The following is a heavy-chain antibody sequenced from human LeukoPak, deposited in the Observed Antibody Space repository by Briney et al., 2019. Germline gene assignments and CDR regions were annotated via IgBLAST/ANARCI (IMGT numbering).Heavy chain of an antibody. V-gene: IGHV4-39*07. CDR1: GGSISSSAYY. D-gene: IGHD5-12*01. Sequence: SETLSLTCTVSGGSISSSAYYWGWIRQPPGKGLEWIGSVYYSGSTYYNPSLKSRVTISVDTSKNQFSLTLSSVTAADTAVYYCARGGLEDIVATIWGGFDYWGQGTLVTVSS. J-gene: IGHJ4*02. CDR3: ARGGLEDIVATIWGGFDY. CDR2: VYYSGST.